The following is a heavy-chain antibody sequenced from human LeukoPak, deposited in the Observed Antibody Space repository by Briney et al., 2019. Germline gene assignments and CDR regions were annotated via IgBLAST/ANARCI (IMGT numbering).Heavy chain of an antibody. CDR2: IKSKTDGGTT. D-gene: IGHD6-13*01. Sequence: GGSLRLSCAASGFSFSSYGMHWVRQAPGKGLEWVGRIKSKTDGGTTDYAAPVKGRFTISRDDSKNTLYLQMNSLKTEDTAVYYCTISSSWYGLDAFDIWGQGTMVTVSS. CDR1: GFSFSSYG. V-gene: IGHV3-15*01. J-gene: IGHJ3*02. CDR3: TISSSWYGLDAFDI.